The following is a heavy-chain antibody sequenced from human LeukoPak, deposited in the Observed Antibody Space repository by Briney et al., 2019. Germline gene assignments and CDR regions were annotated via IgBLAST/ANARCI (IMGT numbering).Heavy chain of an antibody. Sequence: GGSLRLSCAASGFTFSSYSMNWVRQAPGKGLEWVSSISSSSSYIYYADSVKGRFTISRDNAKNSLYLQMNSLRAEDTAVYYCARGVDWLPYYYFDYWGQGTLVTVSS. J-gene: IGHJ4*02. D-gene: IGHD3-9*01. CDR2: ISSSSSYI. V-gene: IGHV3-21*01. CDR3: ARGVDWLPYYYFDY. CDR1: GFTFSSYS.